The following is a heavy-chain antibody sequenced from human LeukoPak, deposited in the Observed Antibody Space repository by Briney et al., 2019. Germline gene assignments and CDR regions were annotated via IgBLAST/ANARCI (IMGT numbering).Heavy chain of an antibody. Sequence: ASVKVSCKAAGYIFSGYHIHWLRQTPGQGLEWMGWINPESGDPHYAPRFQGRVTMTRDKFIKTSYMDLSSLTSDDTAVYYCARGVVTAYLDYWGQGTLVTVSS. CDR3: ARGVVTAYLDY. D-gene: IGHD2-21*02. V-gene: IGHV1-2*02. CDR2: INPESGDP. CDR1: GYIFSGYH. J-gene: IGHJ4*02.